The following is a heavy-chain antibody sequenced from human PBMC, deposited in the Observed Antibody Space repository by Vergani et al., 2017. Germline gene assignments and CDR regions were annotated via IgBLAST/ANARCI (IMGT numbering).Heavy chain of an antibody. CDR1: GFTFSDYA. CDR3: AKQGCTSDTCYTNF. CDR2: ISGSGGNT. D-gene: IGHD2-2*02. Sequence: EMQLLESGGGFVQPGGSLRLSCAASGFTFSDYAMNWGRQAPGKGLVWVSSISGSGGNTYYADSVKGRFTISRDNSKNVLSLQMNSLRAEDTAVYYCAKQGCTSDTCYTNFWGQGTLVTVTS. J-gene: IGHJ4*02. V-gene: IGHV3-23*01.